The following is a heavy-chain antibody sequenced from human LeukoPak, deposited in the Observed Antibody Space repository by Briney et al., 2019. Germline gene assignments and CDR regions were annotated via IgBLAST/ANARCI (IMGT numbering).Heavy chain of an antibody. Sequence: ASVKVSCKASGYTFTGYYMHWVRQAPGQELEWMGWINPNSGGTNYAQKFQGWVTMTRDTSISTAYMELSRLRSDDTAVYYCARDHFLAAAGTGIGYWGQGTLVTVSS. CDR2: INPNSGGT. CDR1: GYTFTGYY. J-gene: IGHJ4*02. V-gene: IGHV1-2*04. D-gene: IGHD6-13*01. CDR3: ARDHFLAAAGTGIGY.